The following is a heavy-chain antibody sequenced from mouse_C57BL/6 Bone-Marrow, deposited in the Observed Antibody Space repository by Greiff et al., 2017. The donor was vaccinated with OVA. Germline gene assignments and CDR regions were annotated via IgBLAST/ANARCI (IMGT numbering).Heavy chain of an antibody. V-gene: IGHV1-69*01. CDR2: IDPSDSYT. Sequence: QVQLQQPGAELVMPGASVKLSCKASGYTFTSYWMHWVKQRPGQGLEWIGEIDPSDSYTNYNQKFKGKSTFTVDKSSSTAYMQLSSLTSEDSAVYYCARDYESWFAYWGQGTLVTVSA. J-gene: IGHJ3*01. CDR1: GYTFTSYW. D-gene: IGHD1-1*01. CDR3: ARDYESWFAY.